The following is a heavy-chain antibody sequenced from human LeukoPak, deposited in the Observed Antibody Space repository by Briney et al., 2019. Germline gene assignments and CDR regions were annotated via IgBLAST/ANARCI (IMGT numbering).Heavy chain of an antibody. D-gene: IGHD2-15*01. Sequence: PGRSLRLSCAASGFTFSSYNMNWVRQAPGKGLEWVSSISRSRSHISYADSLKGRFTMSSDNARNSLYLQMISLRADDTAVYYCARGLGYCSGGTCHHYFDYWGQGTLVTVSS. J-gene: IGHJ4*02. V-gene: IGHV3-21*01. CDR1: GFTFSSYN. CDR2: ISRSRSHI. CDR3: ARGLGYCSGGTCHHYFDY.